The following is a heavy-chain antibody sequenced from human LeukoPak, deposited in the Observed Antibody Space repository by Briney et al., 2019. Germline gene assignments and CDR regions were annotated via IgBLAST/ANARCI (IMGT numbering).Heavy chain of an antibody. CDR3: ARGGSYHPFDY. Sequence: SETLSLTCTVSGGSISSYYWSLIRQPPGKGLEWIGYIYYSGSTNYNPSLKSRVTISVDTSKNQFSLKLSSVTAADTAVYYCARGGSYHPFDYWGQGTLVTVSS. CDR2: IYYSGST. J-gene: IGHJ4*02. D-gene: IGHD1-26*01. CDR1: GGSISSYY. V-gene: IGHV4-59*01.